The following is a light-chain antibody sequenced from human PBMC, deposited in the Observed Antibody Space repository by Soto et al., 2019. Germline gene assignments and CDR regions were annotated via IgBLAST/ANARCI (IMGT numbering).Light chain of an antibody. Sequence: QSVLTQPGSVSGSPGQSITISCTGTSSDVGGYNYVSWYQQHPGKAPKLMIYDVSNRPSGVSNRFSGSKSGNTASLTISGLQAEDEANYYCSSYTSSSTDVFGTGTKVTVL. CDR1: SSDVGGYNY. CDR3: SSYTSSSTDV. J-gene: IGLJ1*01. V-gene: IGLV2-14*01. CDR2: DVS.